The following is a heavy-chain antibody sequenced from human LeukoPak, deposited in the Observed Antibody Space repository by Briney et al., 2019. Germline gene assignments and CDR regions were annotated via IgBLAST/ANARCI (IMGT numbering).Heavy chain of an antibody. J-gene: IGHJ4*02. CDR1: GGSFSGYS. D-gene: IGHD3-22*01. CDR2: ITHSVST. V-gene: IGHV4-34*09. Sequence: SETLSLTCAVYGGSFSGYSWSWFRQPPGKGLEWIGEITHSVSTTYNPSLKSRVTISVDTSKNQFSLKLSSVTAADTAVYYCARVLRYYYDSAYQAFDYWGQGTLVTVSS. CDR3: ARVLRYYYDSAYQAFDY.